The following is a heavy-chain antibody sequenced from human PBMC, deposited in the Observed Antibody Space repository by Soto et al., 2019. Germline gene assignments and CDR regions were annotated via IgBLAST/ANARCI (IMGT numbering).Heavy chain of an antibody. CDR2: VYFSGGNS. V-gene: IGHV4-39*01. J-gene: IGHJ4*02. CDR1: GDSIRGCHYY. D-gene: IGHD6-25*01. CDR3: AYGSSSAWIDK. Sequence: SETLSLTCSVSGDSIRGCHYYWGRIRQAPGKGLEWVGSVYFSGGNSYYNPSLKSRVTISVDTSYNKFFLRLNSVTAADTAVYFCAYGSSSAWIDKWGQGTLVTVSS.